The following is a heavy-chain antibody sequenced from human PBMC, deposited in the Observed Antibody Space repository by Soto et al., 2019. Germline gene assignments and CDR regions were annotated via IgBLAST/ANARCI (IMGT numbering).Heavy chain of an antibody. J-gene: IGHJ6*02. CDR3: ARAVGHQLLYSYYYGMDV. Sequence: SVKVSCKASGGTFSSYAISWVRQAPGQGLEWMGGIIPIFGTANYAQKFQGRVTITADESTSTAYMELSSLRSEDTAVYYCARAVGHQLLYSYYYGMDVWGQGTTVTVSS. CDR1: GGTFSSYA. CDR2: IIPIFGTA. V-gene: IGHV1-69*13. D-gene: IGHD2-2*01.